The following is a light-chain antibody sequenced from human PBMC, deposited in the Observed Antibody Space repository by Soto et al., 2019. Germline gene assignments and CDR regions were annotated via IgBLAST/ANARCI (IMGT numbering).Light chain of an antibody. CDR1: QSVRTN. V-gene: IGKV3-15*01. CDR2: GAS. CDR3: QQDNEWPRN. Sequence: ETVMTQSPATLSVSPGERVTLSCRASQSVRTNLVWYQQSPGQPPRLLIYGASDRVAGVPDRFSGSGSGTDFTLTISCLQSEDCAVYYCQQDNEWPRNFGQGNKLEIK. J-gene: IGKJ2*01.